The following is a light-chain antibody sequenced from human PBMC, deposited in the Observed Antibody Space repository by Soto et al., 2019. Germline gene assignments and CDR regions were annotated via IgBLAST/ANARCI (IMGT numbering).Light chain of an antibody. CDR1: QSVRSS. J-gene: IGKJ1*01. CDR2: GAS. Sequence: EIMMTQSPATLSVSPGERATLSCRASQSVRSSLAWYQQKPGQAPRLLIYGASTRATGIPARFSGSGSGTEFSLTINSLQSEDFAVYYCQQYNNWWTFGQGTKVDSK. V-gene: IGKV3-15*01. CDR3: QQYNNWWT.